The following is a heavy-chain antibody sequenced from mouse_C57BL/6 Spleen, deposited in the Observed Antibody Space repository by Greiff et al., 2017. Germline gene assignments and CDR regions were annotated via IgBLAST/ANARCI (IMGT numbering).Heavy chain of an antibody. CDR2: ISDGGSYT. J-gene: IGHJ4*01. D-gene: IGHD2-4*01. V-gene: IGHV5-4*03. CDR1: GFTFSSYA. Sequence: EVKVVESGGGLVKPGGSLKLSCAASGFTFSSYAMSWVRQTLEKRLEWVATISDGGSYTYYPDNVKGRFTISRDNAKNNLYLQMSHLKSEDTAMYYCARVYYDYSYAMDYWGQGTSVTVSS. CDR3: ARVYYDYSYAMDY.